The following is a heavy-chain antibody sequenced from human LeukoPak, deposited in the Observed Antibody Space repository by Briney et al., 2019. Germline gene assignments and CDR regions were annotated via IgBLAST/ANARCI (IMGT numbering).Heavy chain of an antibody. CDR1: GYSFTSYW. V-gene: IGHV5-51*01. CDR2: IYPGDSDT. J-gene: IGHJ4*02. D-gene: IGHD3-22*01. Sequence: GESLKISCKGSGYSFTSYWIGWVRQMPGKGLEWMGIIYPGDSDTRYSPSFQGQVTISADKSISAAYLQWSSLKASDTAMYYCARVSLKYYYDSSGYSPCDYWGQGTLVTVSS. CDR3: ARVSLKYYYDSSGYSPCDY.